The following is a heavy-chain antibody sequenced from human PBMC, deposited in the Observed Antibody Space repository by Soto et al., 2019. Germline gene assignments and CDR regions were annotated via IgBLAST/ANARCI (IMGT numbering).Heavy chain of an antibody. CDR3: AKDSGGNSKGGGMDV. D-gene: IGHD2-21*02. V-gene: IGHV3-9*01. CDR1: GFTFDDYA. J-gene: IGHJ6*02. CDR2: ISWNSGSI. Sequence: GGSLRLSCAASGFTFDDYAMHWVRQAPGKGLEWVSGISWNSGSIGYADSVKGRFTISRDNAKNSLYLQMNSLRAEDTALYYRAKDSGGNSKGGGMDVWGQGTTVTV.